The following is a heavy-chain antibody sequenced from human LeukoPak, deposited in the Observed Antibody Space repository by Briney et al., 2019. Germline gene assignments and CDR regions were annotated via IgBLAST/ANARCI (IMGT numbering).Heavy chain of an antibody. Sequence: PGGSLRLSCAASGFSFSDYGMHWVRQAPGKGLEWVAFIRYDGSDKYYADSVKGRFTISRDNSKNTLYLQMNSLRAEDTAVYYCAKESSVLRYFDWLADAFDIWGQGTMVTVSS. D-gene: IGHD3-9*01. CDR1: GFSFSDYG. CDR2: IRYDGSDK. CDR3: AKESSVLRYFDWLADAFDI. V-gene: IGHV3-30*02. J-gene: IGHJ3*02.